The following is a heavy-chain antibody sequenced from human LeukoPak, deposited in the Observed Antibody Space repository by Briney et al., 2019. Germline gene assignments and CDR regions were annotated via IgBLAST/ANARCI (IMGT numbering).Heavy chain of an antibody. D-gene: IGHD3-16*01. CDR1: GYSISSGYY. V-gene: IGHV4-38-2*01. J-gene: IGHJ4*02. CDR2: IYHSGST. Sequence: PSETLSLTCAVSGYSISSGYYWGWIRQPPGKGLEWIGSIYHSGSTYYNPSLKSRVTISVDTSKNQFSLKLSSVTAADTAVYYCARDRNGGVIDYWGQGTLVTVSS. CDR3: ARDRNGGVIDY.